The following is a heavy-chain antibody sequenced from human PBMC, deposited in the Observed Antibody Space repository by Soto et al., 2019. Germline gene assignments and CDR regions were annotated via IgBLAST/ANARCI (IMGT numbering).Heavy chain of an antibody. J-gene: IGHJ5*02. CDR3: ARLGVAGVAATDWLDP. CDR1: GYTFTSYG. Sequence: GASVKVSCKASGYTFTSYGISWVRQAPGQGLEWMGWISAYNGNTNYAQKLQGRVTMTTDTSTSTAYMELRSLRSDDTAVYYCARLGVAGVAATDWLDPWGQGTLVTVSS. D-gene: IGHD2-15*01. V-gene: IGHV1-18*01. CDR2: ISAYNGNT.